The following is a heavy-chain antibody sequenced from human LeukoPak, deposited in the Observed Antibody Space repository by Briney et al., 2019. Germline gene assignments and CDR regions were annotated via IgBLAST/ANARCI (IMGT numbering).Heavy chain of an antibody. CDR3: ASSIVVVVAAFQALYY. Sequence: SVKVSCMASGGTFSSYAISWVRQAPGQGLEWMGGLIPIFGTANYAQKLQGRVTITTDESTSTAYMELSSLRSEDTAVYYCASSIVVVVAAFQALYYWGQGTLVTVSS. V-gene: IGHV1-69*05. CDR2: LIPIFGTA. D-gene: IGHD2-15*01. CDR1: GGTFSSYA. J-gene: IGHJ4*02.